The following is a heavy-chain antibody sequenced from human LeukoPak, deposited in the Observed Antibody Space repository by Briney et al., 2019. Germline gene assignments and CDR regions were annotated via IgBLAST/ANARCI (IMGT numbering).Heavy chain of an antibody. CDR2: IRYDGSNI. Sequence: GGSLRLSCAASGFTFSTYGMHWVRQAPGKGLKWVAFIRYDGSNIYYADSVKGRFTISRDNSKNTLYLQMNSLRAEDTALYYCARTIVGATRYFDYWGQGTLVTVSS. CDR1: GFTFSTYG. J-gene: IGHJ4*02. CDR3: ARTIVGATRYFDY. D-gene: IGHD1-26*01. V-gene: IGHV3-30*02.